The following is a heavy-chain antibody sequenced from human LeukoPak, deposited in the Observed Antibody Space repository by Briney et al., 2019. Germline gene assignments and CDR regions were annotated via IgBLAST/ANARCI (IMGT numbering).Heavy chain of an antibody. Sequence: GGSLRLSCAASGFTFNSYGMDWVRQAPGKGLEWVAFIRSDGSTKYYADSVKGRFTISRDNSKNTLYLQMNSLRAEDTAFYYCAADRWGFFNYWGQGTLVTVSS. D-gene: IGHD3-3*01. CDR2: IRSDGSTK. V-gene: IGHV3-30*02. CDR1: GFTFNSYG. CDR3: AADRWGFFNY. J-gene: IGHJ4*02.